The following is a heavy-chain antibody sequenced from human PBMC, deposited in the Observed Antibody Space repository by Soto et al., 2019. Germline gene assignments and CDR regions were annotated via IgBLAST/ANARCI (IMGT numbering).Heavy chain of an antibody. CDR3: ARDREDGSGTKYNWFDS. D-gene: IGHD3-10*01. CDR1: GGTFGNLG. Sequence: QMQLVQSEAEVKKPGSSVKISCKASGGTFGNLGISWLRQAPGQGLEWMGGTIPIFDTPHYAEKFRDRVTITADATTTAYLELTSLTSADTATYYCARDREDGSGTKYNWFDSWGQGTLVTVSS. J-gene: IGHJ5*01. V-gene: IGHV1-69*01. CDR2: TIPIFDTP.